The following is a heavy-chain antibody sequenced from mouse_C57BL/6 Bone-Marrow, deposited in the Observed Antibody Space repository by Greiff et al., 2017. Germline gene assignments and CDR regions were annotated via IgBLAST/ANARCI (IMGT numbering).Heavy chain of an antibody. V-gene: IGHV1-26*01. CDR3: ARWGSARDY. CDR2: INPNNGGT. J-gene: IGHJ2*01. Sequence: VQLQQSGPELVKPGASVKISCKASGYTFTDYYMNWVKQSHGKSLEWIGDINPNNGGTSYNQKFKGKATLTVDKSSSTAYMELRSLTSEDSAVYYCARWGSARDYWGQGTTLTVSS. CDR1: GYTFTDYY.